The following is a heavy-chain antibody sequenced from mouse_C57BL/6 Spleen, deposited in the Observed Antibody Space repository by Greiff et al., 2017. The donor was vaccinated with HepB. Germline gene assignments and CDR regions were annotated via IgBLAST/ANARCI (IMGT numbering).Heavy chain of an antibody. D-gene: IGHD1-1*01. Sequence: EVQRVESGAELVRPGASVKLSCTASGFNIKDDYMHWVKQRPEQGLEWIGWIDPENGDTEYASKFQGKATITADTSSNTAYLQLSSLTSEDTAVYYCTTLITTVVGFDYWGQGTTLTVSS. CDR2: IDPENGDT. CDR1: GFNIKDDY. J-gene: IGHJ2*01. V-gene: IGHV14-4*01. CDR3: TTLITTVVGFDY.